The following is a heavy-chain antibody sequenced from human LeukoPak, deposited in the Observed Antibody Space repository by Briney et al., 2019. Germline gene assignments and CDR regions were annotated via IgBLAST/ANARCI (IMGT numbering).Heavy chain of an antibody. Sequence: GSSVKVSCKASGGTFSNYAISWVRQAPGQGLEWMGGIIPIFGTANYAQMFQGRVTITADDSTSTTDMELSSLRSEDTAVYYCARGYCSSTSCPAGYWGQGTLVTVSS. CDR1: GGTFSNYA. J-gene: IGHJ4*02. CDR3: ARGYCSSTSCPAGY. CDR2: IIPIFGTA. V-gene: IGHV1-69*01. D-gene: IGHD2-2*01.